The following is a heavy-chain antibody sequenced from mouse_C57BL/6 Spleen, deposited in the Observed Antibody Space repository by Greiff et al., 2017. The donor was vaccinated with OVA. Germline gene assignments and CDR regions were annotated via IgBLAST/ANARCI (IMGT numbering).Heavy chain of an antibody. CDR2: IHPNSGST. V-gene: IGHV1-64*01. D-gene: IGHD1-1*01. CDR3: ARSGFTTGVATSLDY. CDR1: GYTFTSYW. Sequence: QVQLKQPGAELVKPGASVKLSCKASGYTFTSYWMHWVKQRPGQGLAWIGMIHPNSGSTNYNEKFKSKATLTVDKSSSTAYMQLSSLTSEDSAVYYCARSGFTTGVATSLDYWGQGTTLTVSS. J-gene: IGHJ2*01.